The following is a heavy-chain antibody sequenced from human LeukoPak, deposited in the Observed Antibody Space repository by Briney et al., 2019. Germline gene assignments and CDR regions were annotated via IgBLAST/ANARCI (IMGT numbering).Heavy chain of an antibody. CDR1: GFTFSDYY. Sequence: GGSLRLSCAASGFTFSDYYMSWISQAPGKGLEWVSYISSSGSTIYYADSVKGRFTISRDNAKNSLYLQMNSLRAEDTAVYYCAREMTTVTVFDYWGQGTLVTISS. J-gene: IGHJ4*02. D-gene: IGHD4-11*01. V-gene: IGHV3-11*04. CDR2: ISSSGSTI. CDR3: AREMTTVTVFDY.